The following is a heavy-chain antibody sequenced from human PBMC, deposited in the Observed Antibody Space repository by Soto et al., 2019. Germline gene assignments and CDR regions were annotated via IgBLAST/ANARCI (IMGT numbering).Heavy chain of an antibody. CDR1: GFTFDDYA. CDR3: AKDSTLGGWGGMDV. V-gene: IGHV3-9*01. D-gene: IGHD3-16*01. CDR2: ISWNSGTI. Sequence: EVQLVESGGGLVQPGRSLRLSCAASGFTFDDYAMHWVRQAPGKGLEWVSGISWNSGTIGYADSVKGRFTISRDNAKNSLYLPMNSLRAEDTAFYYCAKDSTLGGWGGMDVWGQGTTVTVSS. J-gene: IGHJ6*02.